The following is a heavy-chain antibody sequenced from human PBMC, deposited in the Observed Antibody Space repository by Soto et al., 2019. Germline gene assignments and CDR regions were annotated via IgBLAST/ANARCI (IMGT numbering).Heavy chain of an antibody. CDR1: GYTFTGYY. V-gene: IGHV1-2*04. J-gene: IGHJ5*02. Sequence: ASVKVSCKASGYTFTGYYMHWVRQAPGQGLEWMGWINPNSGGTNYAQKFQGWVTMTRDTSISTAYMELSRLRSDDTAVYYCARGYYDSSAYYYNWFDPWGQGTLVTVSS. CDR3: ARGYYDSSAYYYNWFDP. D-gene: IGHD3-22*01. CDR2: INPNSGGT.